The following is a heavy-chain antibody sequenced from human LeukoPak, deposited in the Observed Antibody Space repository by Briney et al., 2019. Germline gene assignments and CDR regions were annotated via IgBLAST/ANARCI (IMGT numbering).Heavy chain of an antibody. V-gene: IGHV3-23*01. Sequence: GGSLRLSCAASGFTFSGYAMSWVRQAPGKGLEWVSSITGSSASTYYADSVKGRFTVSRDNSKNTLYLQMNSLRAEDTAVYFCAKLDYYDTHWGQGTLVTVSS. J-gene: IGHJ4*02. CDR1: GFTFSGYA. CDR2: ITGSSAST. CDR3: AKLDYYDTH. D-gene: IGHD3-22*01.